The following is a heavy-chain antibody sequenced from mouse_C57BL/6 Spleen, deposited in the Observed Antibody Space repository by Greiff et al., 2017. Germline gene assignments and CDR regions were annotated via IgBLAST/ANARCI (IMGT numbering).Heavy chain of an antibody. CDR1: GFTFSDYG. Sequence: VQLKESGGGLVKPGGSLKLSCAASGFTFSDYGMHWVRQAPEKGLEWVAYISSGSSTIYYADTVKGRFTISRDNAKNTLFLQMTSLRSEDTAMYYCARGAFYGSSYYAMDYWGQGTSVTVSS. V-gene: IGHV5-17*01. CDR2: ISSGSSTI. J-gene: IGHJ4*01. CDR3: ARGAFYGSSYYAMDY. D-gene: IGHD1-1*01.